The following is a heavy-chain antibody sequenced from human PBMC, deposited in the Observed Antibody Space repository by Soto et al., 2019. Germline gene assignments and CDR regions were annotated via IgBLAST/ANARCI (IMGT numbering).Heavy chain of an antibody. CDR1: GFTFSSYG. J-gene: IGHJ4*02. V-gene: IGHV3-33*01. CDR3: ARAPAPIVGAAKYFDY. D-gene: IGHD1-26*01. Sequence: GGSLRLSCAASGFTFSSYGMHWVRQAPGKGLEWVAVIWYDGSNKYYADSVKGRFTISRDNSKNTLYLQMNSLRAEDTAVYYCARAPAPIVGAAKYFDYWGQGTLVTVSS. CDR2: IWYDGSNK.